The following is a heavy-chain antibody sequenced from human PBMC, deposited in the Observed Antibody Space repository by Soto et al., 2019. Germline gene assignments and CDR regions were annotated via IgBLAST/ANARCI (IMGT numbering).Heavy chain of an antibody. CDR3: ARGKYYDFWSGLLGGMDV. CDR2: IYYSGST. Sequence: LTCTVSGGSISSYYWSWIRQPPGKGLEWIGYIYYSGSTNYNPSLKSRVTISVDTSKNQFSLKLSSVTAADTAVYYCARGKYYDFWSGLLGGMDVWGQGTTVTVSS. CDR1: GGSISSYY. V-gene: IGHV4-59*01. J-gene: IGHJ6*02. D-gene: IGHD3-3*01.